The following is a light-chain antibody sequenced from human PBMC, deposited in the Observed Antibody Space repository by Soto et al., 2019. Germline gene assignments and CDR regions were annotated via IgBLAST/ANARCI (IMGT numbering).Light chain of an antibody. CDR1: QSVRSSY. Sequence: IVLAQSPSIQYLSQGERATLSCRSSQSVRSSYLAWYQQKPRQAPRLLIYGASSRATGIPDRFSGSGSGTDFTLTISRLEPEDFAVYYCQQYGSSPPTFGQGTKVDIK. CDR2: GAS. V-gene: IGKV3-20*01. J-gene: IGKJ1*01. CDR3: QQYGSSPPT.